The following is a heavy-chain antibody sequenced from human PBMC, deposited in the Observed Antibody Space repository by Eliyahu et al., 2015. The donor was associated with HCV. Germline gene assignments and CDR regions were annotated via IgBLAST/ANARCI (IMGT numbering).Heavy chain of an antibody. CDR3: AKDPSEEWYFDY. Sequence: QVQLVESGGGVVQPGXSLXXXCAASGFTFSSYGMHWVRQAPGKGLEWVAVISYDGSNKYYADSVKGRFTISRDNSKNTLYLQMNSLRAEDTAVYYCAKDPSEEWYFDYWGQGTLVTVSS. V-gene: IGHV3-30*18. CDR2: ISYDGSNK. CDR1: GFTFSSYG. D-gene: IGHD3-3*01. J-gene: IGHJ4*02.